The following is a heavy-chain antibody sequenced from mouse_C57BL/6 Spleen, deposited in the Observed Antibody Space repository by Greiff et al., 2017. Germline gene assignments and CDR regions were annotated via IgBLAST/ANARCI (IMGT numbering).Heavy chain of an antibody. D-gene: IGHD1-1*01. CDR2: IYPGDGDT. J-gene: IGHJ2*01. V-gene: IGHV1-82*01. Sequence: QVQLQQSGPELVKPGASVKISCKASGYAFSSSWMNWVKQRPGKGLEWIGRIYPGDGDTNYNGKFKGKATLTADKSSSTAYMQLSSLTSEDSAVYFCARSSRDYYGSSYCFDYWGQGTTLTVSS. CDR3: ARSSRDYYGSSYCFDY. CDR1: GYAFSSSW.